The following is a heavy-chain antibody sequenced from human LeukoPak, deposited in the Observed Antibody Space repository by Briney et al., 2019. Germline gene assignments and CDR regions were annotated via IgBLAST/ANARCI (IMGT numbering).Heavy chain of an antibody. V-gene: IGHV5-51*01. Sequence: GESLKISCKGSGYSFTSYWIGWVRQMPGKGLEWMGIIYPGDSDTRYCPSFQGQVTISADKSVSTAYLQWSSLKASDTAMYYCARHGALLWFGELLSGWFDPWGQGTLVTVSS. CDR1: GYSFTSYW. J-gene: IGHJ5*02. CDR2: IYPGDSDT. D-gene: IGHD3-10*01. CDR3: ARHGALLWFGELLSGWFDP.